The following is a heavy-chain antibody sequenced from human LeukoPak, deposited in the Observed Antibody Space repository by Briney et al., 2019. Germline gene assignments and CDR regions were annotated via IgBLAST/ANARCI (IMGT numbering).Heavy chain of an antibody. J-gene: IGHJ4*02. CDR1: GGAVSSSSHS. Sequence: SETQSLTCTVSGGAVSSSSHSWGWIRQPPGKGLEWIGIVSYGGSTHSSPSLKSRVTLAVDTSRNQFSLKLTSVTAADTAVYYCARHSGLGVVSPYSDYWGQGTLVTVSS. CDR3: ARHSGLGVVSPYSDY. V-gene: IGHV4-39*01. D-gene: IGHD2-21*01. CDR2: VSYGGST.